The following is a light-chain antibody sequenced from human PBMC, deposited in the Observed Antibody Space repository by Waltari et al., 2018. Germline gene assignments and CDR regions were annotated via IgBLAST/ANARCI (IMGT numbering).Light chain of an antibody. CDR2: WAS. CDR1: QSVLYNSNNKNY. V-gene: IGKV4-1*01. Sequence: DIVMTQSPASLAVSLGEGATINCKSNQSVLYNSNNKNYLTWYQQKPGQPPKLLIYWASTRESGVPDRFSGSGSGTDFTLTISSLQAEDVAIYYCQQYYTSPFTFGPGTKVDIK. J-gene: IGKJ3*01. CDR3: QQYYTSPFT.